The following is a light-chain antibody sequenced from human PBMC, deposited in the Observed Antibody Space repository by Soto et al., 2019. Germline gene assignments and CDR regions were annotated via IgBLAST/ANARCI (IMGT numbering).Light chain of an antibody. CDR3: AAWDDSLSGMV. J-gene: IGLJ2*01. CDR2: RNN. CDR1: SSNIGSNY. Sequence: QSVLTQPPSASGTPGQRVTISCSRSSSNIGSNYVYWYQQLPGTAPKLLIYRNNQRPSGVPDRFSGSKSGTSASLAISGVRSEDEADYYCAAWDDSLSGMVFGGGTKLTVL. V-gene: IGLV1-47*01.